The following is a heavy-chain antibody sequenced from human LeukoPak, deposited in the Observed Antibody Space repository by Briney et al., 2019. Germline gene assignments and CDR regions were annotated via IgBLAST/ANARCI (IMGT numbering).Heavy chain of an antibody. CDR1: GDSVSSNSAA. J-gene: IGHJ3*02. D-gene: IGHD4-17*01. V-gene: IGHV6-1*01. CDR3: ARDQASDYGDYGAFDI. CDR2: TYYRSKWYN. Sequence: SQTLSLTCAISGDSVSSNSAAWNWLRQSPSRGLEWLGRTYYRSKWYNDYAVSVKSRITINPDTSKNQFSLQLNSVTPEDTAVYYCARDQASDYGDYGAFDIWGQGTMVTVSS.